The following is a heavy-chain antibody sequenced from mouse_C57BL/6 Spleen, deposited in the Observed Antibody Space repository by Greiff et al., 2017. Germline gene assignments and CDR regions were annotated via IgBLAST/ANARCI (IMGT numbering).Heavy chain of an antibody. J-gene: IGHJ4*01. CDR1: GYSFTSYY. V-gene: IGHV1-66*01. D-gene: IGHD1-1*01. CDR2: IYPGSGNT. CDR3: ARYYGSSYVYAMDY. Sequence: VQLQQSGPELVKPGASVKISCKASGYSFTSYYIHWVKQRPGQGLEWIGWIYPGSGNTKYNEKFKGKATLTADTSSSTAYMQLSSLTSEDSAVYYCARYYGSSYVYAMDYWGQGTSVTVSS.